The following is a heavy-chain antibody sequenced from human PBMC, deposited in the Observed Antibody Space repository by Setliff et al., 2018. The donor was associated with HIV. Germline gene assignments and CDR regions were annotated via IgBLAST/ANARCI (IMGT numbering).Heavy chain of an antibody. D-gene: IGHD3-22*01. J-gene: IGHJ3*02. Sequence: KSGPTLVNPTQTLTLTCTVSGFSLSSTGVGVGWVRQPPGKALECLALIYWDDDKRYSPSLKSRLTITKDTSKNQVVLTMTNVDPVDTATYYCAHSSYYYDTSGSHAFDIWGQGTMVTVSS. CDR3: AHSSYYYDTSGSHAFDI. CDR2: IYWDDDK. CDR1: GFSLSSTGVG. V-gene: IGHV2-5*02.